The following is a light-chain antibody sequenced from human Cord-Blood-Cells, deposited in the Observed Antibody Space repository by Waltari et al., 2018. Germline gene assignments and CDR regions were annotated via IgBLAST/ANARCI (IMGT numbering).Light chain of an antibody. CDR3: QQLNSYPIT. Sequence: DIQLTQSPSFLSASVGDRVTITCRASQGISSYLAWYQPKPGKAPKLLLYSASTLQSGVPSRFSGSGSGTEFTLTISSLQPEDFATYYCQQLNSYPITFGQGTRLEIK. J-gene: IGKJ5*01. V-gene: IGKV1-9*01. CDR2: SAS. CDR1: QGISSY.